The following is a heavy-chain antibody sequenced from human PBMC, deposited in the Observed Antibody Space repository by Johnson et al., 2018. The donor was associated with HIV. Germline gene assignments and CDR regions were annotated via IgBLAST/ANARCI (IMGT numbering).Heavy chain of an antibody. CDR2: IYSGGST. V-gene: IGHV3-66*01. Sequence: VSVIYSGGSTYYADSVKGRFTISRDNSKNTLYLQMNTLRAEDTAVYYCARDFRYSSSWYDAFDIWGQGTMVTVSS. D-gene: IGHD6-13*01. J-gene: IGHJ3*02. CDR3: ARDFRYSSSWYDAFDI.